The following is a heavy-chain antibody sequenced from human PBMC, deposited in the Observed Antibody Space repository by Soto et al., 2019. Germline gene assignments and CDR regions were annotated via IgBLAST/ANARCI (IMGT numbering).Heavy chain of an antibody. Sequence: ASVKVSCKASGFTFTSSAVQWVRQARGQRLEWMGGIIAISGKTNYAQKFQGRVTITADESTSTAYMELSSLRSEDTAVYYCAISASDDSSGYYYYYYGMDVWGQGTTVTVSS. V-gene: IGHV1-58*01. CDR2: IIAISGKT. D-gene: IGHD3-22*01. J-gene: IGHJ6*02. CDR3: AISASDDSSGYYYYYYGMDV. CDR1: GFTFTSSA.